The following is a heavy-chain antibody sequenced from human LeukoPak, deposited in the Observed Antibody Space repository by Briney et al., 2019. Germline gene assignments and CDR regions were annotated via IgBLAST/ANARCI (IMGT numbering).Heavy chain of an antibody. D-gene: IGHD2-15*01. CDR1: GGSISSDSYY. V-gene: IGHV4-61*01. J-gene: IGHJ4*02. Sequence: SETLSLTCTVSGGSISSDSYYWSWIRQPPGKGLEWIGYIYYSGSTNYNPSLKSRVTISVDTSKNQFSLKLNSVSAADTAVYYCARGVVAAPQTVDYWGQGTLVTVSS. CDR2: IYYSGST. CDR3: ARGVVAAPQTVDY.